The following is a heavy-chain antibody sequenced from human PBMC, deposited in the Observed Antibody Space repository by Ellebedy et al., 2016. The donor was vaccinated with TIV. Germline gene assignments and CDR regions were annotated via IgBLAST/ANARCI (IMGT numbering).Heavy chain of an antibody. Sequence: GGSLRLSCAASGFTFSSYSMNWVRQAPGKGLEWVSYISSSSSTIYYADSVTGRFTISRDNAKNSLYLQMNSLTDEDTAVYYCARAGIINPWMYYYDSSAGWFDPWGQGTLVTVSS. CDR2: ISSSSSTI. D-gene: IGHD3-22*01. CDR1: GFTFSSYS. V-gene: IGHV3-48*02. CDR3: ARAGIINPWMYYYDSSAGWFDP. J-gene: IGHJ5*02.